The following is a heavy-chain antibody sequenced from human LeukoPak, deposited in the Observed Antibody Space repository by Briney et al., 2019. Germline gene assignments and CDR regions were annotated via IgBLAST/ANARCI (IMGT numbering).Heavy chain of an antibody. D-gene: IGHD1-26*01. CDR2: INEGGSAK. Sequence: GGSLRLSRAASGFTFSSYWMTWFRQAPGKRLEWVANINEGGSAKYYVDSVKGRFTVSRDNAETSVFLEMNSLRNEDTAVYFCASWVGRDNWGQGTLVTVYS. CDR3: ASWVGRDN. J-gene: IGHJ4*02. V-gene: IGHV3-7*01. CDR1: GFTFSSYW.